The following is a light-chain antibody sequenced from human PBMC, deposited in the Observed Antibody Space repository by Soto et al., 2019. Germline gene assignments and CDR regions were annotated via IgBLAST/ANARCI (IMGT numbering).Light chain of an antibody. J-gene: IGKJ5*01. V-gene: IGKV3-15*01. CDR1: QSINNK. Sequence: EIVMTQSPATLSVSPGERVTLSCRASQSINNKVAWYQQKPGQAPRLLIYGASTRATGISARFSGSGSGTEFTLTISSLQSEDFAVYYCQQYKNWPPITFGQGTRLEIK. CDR3: QQYKNWPPIT. CDR2: GAS.